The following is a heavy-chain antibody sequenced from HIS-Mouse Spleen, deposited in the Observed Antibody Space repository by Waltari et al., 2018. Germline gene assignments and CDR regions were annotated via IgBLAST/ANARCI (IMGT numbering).Heavy chain of an antibody. J-gene: IGHJ3*02. CDR1: GGSISSYS. Sequence: QVQLQESGPGLVKPSETLSLTCTVSGGSISSYSWSWFRQPAGKGREWFGRIYTRGSTNYNPSLKSRVTMSVDTSKNQFSLKLSSVTAADTAVYYCARDFHDFWSGYYGGDKKHDAFDIWGQGTMVTVSS. CDR3: ARDFHDFWSGYYGGDKKHDAFDI. D-gene: IGHD3-3*01. CDR2: IYTRGST. V-gene: IGHV4-4*07.